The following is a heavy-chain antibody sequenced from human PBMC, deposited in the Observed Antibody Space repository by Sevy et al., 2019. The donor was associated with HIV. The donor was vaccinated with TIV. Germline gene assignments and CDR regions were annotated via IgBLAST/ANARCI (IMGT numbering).Heavy chain of an antibody. V-gene: IGHV4-39*01. Sequence: SETLSLTCTVSGGSISSSSYYWGWIRQPPGKGLEWIGSISYSGSTYYNPSLKSRVTISVDTSKNQFSLKLSSVTAADTAVYYCARKPRSTGYYLYYSHGMDFWGQGTTVTVSS. J-gene: IGHJ6*02. D-gene: IGHD3-9*01. CDR1: GGSISSSSYY. CDR2: ISYSGST. CDR3: ARKPRSTGYYLYYSHGMDF.